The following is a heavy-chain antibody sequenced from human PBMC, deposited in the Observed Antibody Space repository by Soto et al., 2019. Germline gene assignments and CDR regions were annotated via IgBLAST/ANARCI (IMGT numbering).Heavy chain of an antibody. J-gene: IGHJ1*01. CDR3: ARGRGSGSYYGYFQH. D-gene: IGHD1-26*01. Sequence: SETLSLTCTVSGGSISSYYWGWIRQPPGKGLEWIGYIYYSGSTNYNPSLKSRVTISVDTSKNQFSLKLSSVTAADTAVYYCARGRGSGSYYGYFQHWGQGTLVTVS. CDR2: IYYSGST. CDR1: GGSISSYY. V-gene: IGHV4-59*01.